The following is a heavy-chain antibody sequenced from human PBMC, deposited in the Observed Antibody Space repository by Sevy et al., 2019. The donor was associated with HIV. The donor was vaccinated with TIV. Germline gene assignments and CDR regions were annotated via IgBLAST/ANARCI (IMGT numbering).Heavy chain of an antibody. CDR1: GFSFSSYE. CDR2: ISSSGTTI. J-gene: IGHJ6*02. CDR3: ARDLPGDSRMDV. V-gene: IGHV3-48*03. D-gene: IGHD3-22*01. Sequence: GGSLRLSCAASGFSFSSYEMNWVRQAPGKGLEWFSYISSSGTTIYYADSVKARFTVSRDNAKNSLYLQMNSLRGEDTSVYYCARDLPGDSRMDVWGQGTTVTVSS.